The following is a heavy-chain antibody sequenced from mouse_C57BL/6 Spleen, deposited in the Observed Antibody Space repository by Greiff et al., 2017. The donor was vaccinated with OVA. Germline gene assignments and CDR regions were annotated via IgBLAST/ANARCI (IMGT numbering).Heavy chain of an antibody. CDR2: INPNNGGT. V-gene: IGHV1-22*01. CDR1: GYTFTDYN. CDR3: ARGGIYYDYDGAMDY. Sequence: DVQLQESGPELVKPGASVKMSCKASGYTFTDYNMHWVKQSHGKSLEWIGYINPNNGGTRYNQKFKGKATLNVNKSSSPASMEVRSLTTEDSAVYYCARGGIYYDYDGAMDYWGQGTSVTVSS. J-gene: IGHJ4*01. D-gene: IGHD2-4*01.